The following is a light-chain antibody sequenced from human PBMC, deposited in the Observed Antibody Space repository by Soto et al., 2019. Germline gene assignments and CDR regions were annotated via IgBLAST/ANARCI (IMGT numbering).Light chain of an antibody. CDR3: QQSYSTPRT. Sequence: DIQMTQSPSTLSGSVGDRVTITCRASQTISSWLAWYQQKPGKAPKLLIYKASTLKSGVPSRFSGSGSGTEFTLTISSLQPEDFATYYCQQSYSTPRTFGPGTKVIS. CDR1: QTISSW. CDR2: KAS. V-gene: IGKV1-5*03. J-gene: IGKJ3*01.